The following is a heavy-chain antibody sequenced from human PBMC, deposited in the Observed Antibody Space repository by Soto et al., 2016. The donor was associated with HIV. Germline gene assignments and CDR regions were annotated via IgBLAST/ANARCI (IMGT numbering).Heavy chain of an antibody. J-gene: IGHJ5*01. D-gene: IGHD2-2*01. V-gene: IGHV1-69*13. CDR2: VIPIFDST. CDR1: GGTFSSYA. Sequence: QVQLVQSGAEVKKPGSSVKVSCKASGGTFSSYAINWVRQAPGQGLEWMGRVIPIFDSTDYAQKFQGRVTITADESTNTAYMELTSLKSEDTAVYYCTRGRRIIPAANEGWFDPGARNPGHRLL. CDR3: TRGRRIIPAANEGWFDP.